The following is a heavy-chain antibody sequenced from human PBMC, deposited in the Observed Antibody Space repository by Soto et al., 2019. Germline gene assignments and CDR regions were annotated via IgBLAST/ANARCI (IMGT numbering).Heavy chain of an antibody. CDR2: INHSGST. D-gene: IGHD2-15*01. Sequence: QVQLQQWGAGLLKPSETLSLTCAVYGGSFSGYYWSWIRQPPGKGLGWMGEINHSGSTNYNPSLKSRVTISVDTSKNQFSLKLSSVTAADTAVYYCAGPEYCSGGSCYGGIGYWGQGTLVTVSS. V-gene: IGHV4-34*01. J-gene: IGHJ4*02. CDR1: GGSFSGYY. CDR3: AGPEYCSGGSCYGGIGY.